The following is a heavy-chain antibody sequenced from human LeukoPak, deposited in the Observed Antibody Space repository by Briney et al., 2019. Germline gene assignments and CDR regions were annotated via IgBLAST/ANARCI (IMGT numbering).Heavy chain of an antibody. CDR2: IYTSGST. J-gene: IGHJ6*03. CDR3: ARTYCGGDCRGYYYHYYMDV. Sequence: SETLSLTCAVSGGSFSGHYWNWIRQPAGKGLEWIGRIYTSGSTNYNPSLKSRVTISVDRSKNQFSLKLSSVTAADTAVYYCARTYCGGDCRGYYYHYYMDVWGKGTTVTISS. CDR1: GGSFSGHY. D-gene: IGHD2-21*02. V-gene: IGHV4-4*07.